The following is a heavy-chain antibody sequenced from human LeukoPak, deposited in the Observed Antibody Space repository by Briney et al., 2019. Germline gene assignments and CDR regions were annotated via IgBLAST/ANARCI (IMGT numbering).Heavy chain of an antibody. D-gene: IGHD7-27*01. CDR1: GYTFTVYY. CDR2: INPNSGGT. CDR3: ARDFPRWGIDY. J-gene: IGHJ4*02. V-gene: IGHV1-2*02. Sequence: GASVKVSFKASGYTFTVYYMHWVRQAPGQGLEWMGWINPNSGGTSYAQKFQGRVTMTRDMSTSTVYMELSSLRSEDTAVYYCARDFPRWGIDYWGQGTLVTVSS.